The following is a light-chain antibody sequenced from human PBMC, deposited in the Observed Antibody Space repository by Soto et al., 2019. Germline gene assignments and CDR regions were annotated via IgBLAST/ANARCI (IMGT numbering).Light chain of an antibody. Sequence: QSVLTQPASVSGSPGQSITISCTGTSSDVGSYNLVSWYQQHPGKVPKLMIYEVTKRPSGVSNRFSGSKSGITASLTISGLPAEDEADYYCCSYAGPTTFVLLGGGTKLTVL. V-gene: IGLV2-23*02. CDR3: CSYAGPTTFVL. CDR2: EVT. CDR1: SSDVGSYNL. J-gene: IGLJ2*01.